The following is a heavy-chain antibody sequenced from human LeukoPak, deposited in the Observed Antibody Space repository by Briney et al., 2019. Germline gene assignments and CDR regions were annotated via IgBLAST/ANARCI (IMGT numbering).Heavy chain of an antibody. J-gene: IGHJ4*02. CDR1: GFTFSSYW. CDR2: ISSSSSYI. V-gene: IGHV3-21*01. Sequence: GGSLRLSCAASGFTFSSYWMNWVRQAPGKGLEWVSSISSSSSYIYYADSVKGRFTISRDNAKNSLYLQMNSLRAEDTAVYYCARDRTTALDYWGQGTLVTVSS. CDR3: ARDRTTALDY. D-gene: IGHD1-7*01.